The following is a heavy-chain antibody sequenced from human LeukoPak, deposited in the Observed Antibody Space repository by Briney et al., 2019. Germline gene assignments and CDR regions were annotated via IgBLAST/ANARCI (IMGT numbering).Heavy chain of an antibody. CDR3: ARRSIAAADPFDY. Sequence: GESLKISCKGSGYSFTSYWIGWVRQMPGKGLEWMGLIYPGDSHIRYSPSLQGQVTISADKSISTAYLQWSSLKASDTAMYYCARRSIAAADPFDYWGQGTLVTVSS. V-gene: IGHV5-51*01. J-gene: IGHJ4*02. CDR1: GYSFTSYW. D-gene: IGHD6-13*01. CDR2: IYPGDSHI.